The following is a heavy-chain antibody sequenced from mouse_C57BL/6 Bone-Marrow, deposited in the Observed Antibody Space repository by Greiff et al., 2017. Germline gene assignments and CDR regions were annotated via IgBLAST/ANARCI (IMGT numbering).Heavy chain of an antibody. CDR1: GYTFTTYP. CDR2: FHPYNDDT. V-gene: IGHV1-47*01. D-gene: IGHD1-1*01. Sequence: VQLQQSGAELVKPGDSVKMSCKASGYTFTTYPIEWMKQNHGKSLEWIGNFHPYNDDTKYNEKFKGKATLTVEKSSSTVYLELSRLTSDDSAVYYCARGGPSYPYWYFDVWGTGTTVTVAS. CDR3: ARGGPSYPYWYFDV. J-gene: IGHJ1*03.